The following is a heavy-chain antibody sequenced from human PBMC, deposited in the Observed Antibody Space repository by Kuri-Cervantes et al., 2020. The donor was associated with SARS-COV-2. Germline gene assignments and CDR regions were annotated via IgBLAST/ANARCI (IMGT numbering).Heavy chain of an antibody. Sequence: ASVKVSCKASGYTFTSYGISWVRQAPGQGLEWMGWISAYNGNTNYAQKLQGRVTMTTDTSTSTAYMELRSLRSDDTAVYYCARDISEGYYSSGYYYFDYWAQGALVTVSS. D-gene: IGHD3-22*01. CDR1: GYTFTSYG. CDR3: ARDISEGYYSSGYYYFDY. V-gene: IGHV1-18*04. CDR2: ISAYNGNT. J-gene: IGHJ4*02.